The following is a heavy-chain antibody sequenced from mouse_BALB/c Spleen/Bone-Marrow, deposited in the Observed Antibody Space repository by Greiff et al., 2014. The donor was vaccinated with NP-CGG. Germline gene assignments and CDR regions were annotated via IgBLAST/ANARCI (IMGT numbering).Heavy chain of an antibody. CDR3: ARDYDYAMDY. CDR2: ISDGGSYT. D-gene: IGHD2-12*01. J-gene: IGHJ4*01. V-gene: IGHV5-4*02. CDR1: GFTFSDYY. Sequence: VQLKESGGGLVKPGGSLKLSCAASGFTFSDYYMYWVRQTPEKRLEWVATISDGGSYTYYPDSVKGPFTISRDNAKNNLYLQMSSLKSEDTAMYYCARDYDYAMDYWGQGTSVTASS.